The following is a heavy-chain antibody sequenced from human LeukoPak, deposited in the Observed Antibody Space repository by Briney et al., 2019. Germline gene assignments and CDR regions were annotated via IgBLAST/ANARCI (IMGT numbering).Heavy chain of an antibody. CDR1: GFTFSSYS. CDR2: ISSSSSYI. V-gene: IGHV3-21*01. Sequence: GGSLRLSCAASGFTFSSYSMNWVRQAPGKGLEWVSCISSSSSYIHYADSVKGRFTISRDNAKNSLYLQMNSLRAEDTAVYYCARYTAMVTLDYWGQGTLVTVSS. CDR3: ARYTAMVTLDY. D-gene: IGHD5-18*01. J-gene: IGHJ4*02.